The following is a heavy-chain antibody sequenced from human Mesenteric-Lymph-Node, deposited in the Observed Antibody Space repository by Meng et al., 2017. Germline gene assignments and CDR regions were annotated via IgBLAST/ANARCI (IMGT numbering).Heavy chain of an antibody. J-gene: IGHJ6*02. CDR3: ARRAPGMIVVGRYGMDV. D-gene: IGHD3-22*01. V-gene: IGHV4-34*01. CDR1: GGSFSGYY. Sequence: SETLSLTCAVYGGSFSGYYWSWIRQPPGKGLEWIGEINHSGSTNYNPSLKSRVTISVDTSKNQFSLKLSSVTAADTAVYYCARRAPGMIVVGRYGMDVWGQGTTVTAP. CDR2: INHSGST.